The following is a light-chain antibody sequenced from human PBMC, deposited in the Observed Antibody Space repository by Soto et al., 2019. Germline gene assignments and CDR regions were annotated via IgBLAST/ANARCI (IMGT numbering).Light chain of an antibody. CDR1: SSNIGNNY. Sequence: QSVLTQPPSVSAAPGQMVTVSCSGGSSNIGNNYVSWYQHLPGIAPKLLIYDNNERPSGIPDRFSGSKSGTSATLGITGLQAGDEADYYCATWDTSLNGVVFGGGTQLTVL. J-gene: IGLJ2*01. CDR3: ATWDTSLNGVV. CDR2: DNN. V-gene: IGLV1-51*01.